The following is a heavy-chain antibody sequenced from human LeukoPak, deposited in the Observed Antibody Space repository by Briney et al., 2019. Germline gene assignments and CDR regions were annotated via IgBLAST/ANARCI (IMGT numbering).Heavy chain of an antibody. CDR3: AKGSGFSYGYYYFDY. V-gene: IGHV3-23*01. Sequence: GGSLRLSCAASAFTLSNYAMSWVRQAPGKGLEWVSGISGSGGSTNYADSVKGRFTISRDNSKNTLYLQMNSLRAEDTAVYYCAKGSGFSYGYYYFDYWGQGTLVTVSS. D-gene: IGHD5-18*01. CDR2: ISGSGGST. CDR1: AFTLSNYA. J-gene: IGHJ4*02.